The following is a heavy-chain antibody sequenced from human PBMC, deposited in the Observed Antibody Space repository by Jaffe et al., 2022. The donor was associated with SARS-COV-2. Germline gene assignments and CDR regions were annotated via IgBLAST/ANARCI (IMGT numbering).Heavy chain of an antibody. V-gene: IGHV3-48*01. CDR2: ISSSISTI. CDR1: GFTFRGYS. Sequence: EVQLVESGGGLVQPGGSLRLSCAASGFTFRGYSMNWVRQAPGKGLEWVSYISSSISTIYYADSVRGRFTISRDNAMNSLYLQMNSLRAEDTAVYYCARDGDYNDFVLSYMDVWGKGTTVTVSS. D-gene: IGHD4-17*01. J-gene: IGHJ6*03. CDR3: ARDGDYNDFVLSYMDV.